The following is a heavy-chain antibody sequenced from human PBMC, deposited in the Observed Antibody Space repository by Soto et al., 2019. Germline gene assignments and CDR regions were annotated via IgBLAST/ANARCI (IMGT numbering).Heavy chain of an antibody. D-gene: IGHD1-26*01. CDR3: GRGSSGSYSFWVDY. CDR1: GGTFSSYT. Sequence: QVQLVQSGAEVKKPGSSVKVSCKASGGTFSSYTISWVRQAPGQGLEWMGRIIPILGIANYAQTFQGRGTNTGDKATSTAYREVSSPRAEDKGGEYWGRGSSGSYSFWVDYGGQGTLVTVSS. V-gene: IGHV1-69*02. CDR2: IIPILGIA. J-gene: IGHJ4*02.